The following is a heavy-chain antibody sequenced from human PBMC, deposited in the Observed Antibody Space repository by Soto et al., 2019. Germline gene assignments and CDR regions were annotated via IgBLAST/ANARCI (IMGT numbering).Heavy chain of an antibody. CDR2: ISSSSSYI. J-gene: IGHJ4*02. CDR3: ARDDIVVVTASFDY. Sequence: PXGFLRLSCAASGFTFSSYSMNWVRPAPGKGLEWVSSISSSSSYIYYADSVKGRFTISRDNAKDSLYLQMNSLRAEDTAVYYCARDDIVVVTASFDYWGQGTLVTVSS. CDR1: GFTFSSYS. D-gene: IGHD2-21*02. V-gene: IGHV3-21*01.